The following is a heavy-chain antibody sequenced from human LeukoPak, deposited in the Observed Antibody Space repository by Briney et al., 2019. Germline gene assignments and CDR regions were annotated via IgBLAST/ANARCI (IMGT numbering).Heavy chain of an antibody. CDR2: IWYDGSNK. D-gene: IGHD1-26*01. V-gene: IGHV3-33*08. Sequence: PGGSLRLSCAASGLTFSSYGMHWVRQAPGKGLEWVAVIWYDGSNKYYADSVKGRFTISRDNSKNALYLQMNSLRAEDTAVYSCARDRSGELGGGAFDAFDIWGQGTVVTVSS. CDR1: GLTFSSYG. CDR3: ARDRSGELGGGAFDAFDI. J-gene: IGHJ3*02.